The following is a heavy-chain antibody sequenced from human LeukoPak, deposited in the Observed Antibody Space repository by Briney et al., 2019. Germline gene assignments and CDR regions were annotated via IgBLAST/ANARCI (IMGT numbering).Heavy chain of an antibody. CDR3: ARVYYDSSAYNFDY. CDR2: IYYSGST. D-gene: IGHD3-22*01. V-gene: IGHV4-59*01. CDR1: GGSISSYY. J-gene: IGHJ4*02. Sequence: PSETLSLTCTVSGGSISSYYWSWIRQPPGKGLEWIGYIYYSGSTNYNPSLKSRVTISVDTSKNQFSLKLSSVTAADTAVYYCARVYYDSSAYNFDYWGQGTLVTVSS.